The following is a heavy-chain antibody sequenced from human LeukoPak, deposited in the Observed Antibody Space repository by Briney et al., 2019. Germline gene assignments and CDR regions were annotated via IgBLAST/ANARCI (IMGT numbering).Heavy chain of an antibody. V-gene: IGHV1-2*04. D-gene: IGHD3-10*01. CDR3: ARDKYYYGSGTFYSSAVFDN. CDR1: GYTFTGYY. Sequence: ASVKVSCKASGYTFTGYYMHWVRQAPGQGLEWMGWINPNSGGTNYAQKFQGWVTMTRDTSISTAYMELSRLRSGDTAVYYCARDKYYYGSGTFYSSAVFDNWGQGTLVAVSS. CDR2: INPNSGGT. J-gene: IGHJ4*02.